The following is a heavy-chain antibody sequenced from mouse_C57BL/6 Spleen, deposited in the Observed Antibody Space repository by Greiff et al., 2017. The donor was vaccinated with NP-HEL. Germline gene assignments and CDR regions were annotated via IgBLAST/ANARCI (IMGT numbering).Heavy chain of an antibody. CDR3: ARSYSTRAMDD. V-gene: IGHV1-63*01. J-gene: IGHJ4*01. Sequence: QVQLQQSGAELVRPGTSVKMSCTASGYTFTNYWIGWAKQRPGHGLEWIGDIYPGGGYTNYNEKFKGKATLTADKSSSTADMQFSSLTSEDSAIYYCARSYSTRAMDDRGQGTSVTVAS. CDR2: IYPGGGYT. D-gene: IGHD2-5*01. CDR1: GYTFTNYW.